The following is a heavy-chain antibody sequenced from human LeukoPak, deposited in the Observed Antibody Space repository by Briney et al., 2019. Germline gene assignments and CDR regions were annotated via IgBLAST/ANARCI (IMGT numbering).Heavy chain of an antibody. V-gene: IGHV5-51*01. CDR1: GYYFSSYW. CDR2: IYPGDSDT. CDR3: ARHGTAVREVYFDN. J-gene: IGHJ4*02. D-gene: IGHD3-10*01. Sequence: GESLKISCQGSGYYFSSYWIAWVRQMPGKGLEWMGVIYPGDSDTRYSPSFQGQVTISADKSINTAYLQWNSLKASDTAMYYCARHGTAVREVYFDNWGQGTLVTVSS.